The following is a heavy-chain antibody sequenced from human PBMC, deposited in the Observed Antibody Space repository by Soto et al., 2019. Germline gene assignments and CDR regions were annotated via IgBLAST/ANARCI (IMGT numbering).Heavy chain of an antibody. D-gene: IGHD3-3*01. CDR2: IRSKANNYAT. Sequence: GGSLSLSSAASGVPFSGSSMHWVRQASGKGLEWVGRIRSKANNYATAYGASVKGRFTISRDDSKNTAYLQMNSLKTEDTAVYYCSRQASDFWSGKPQYYMDVWGKGTTVTVSS. CDR3: SRQASDFWSGKPQYYMDV. CDR1: GVPFSGSS. J-gene: IGHJ6*03. V-gene: IGHV3-73*01.